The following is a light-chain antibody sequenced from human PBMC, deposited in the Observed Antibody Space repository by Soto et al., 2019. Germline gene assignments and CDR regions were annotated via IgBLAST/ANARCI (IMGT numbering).Light chain of an antibody. CDR1: SSDVGGHNH. CDR2: EVT. J-gene: IGLJ3*02. Sequence: QSALTQPASVSGSPGQSITISCTGSSSDVGGHNHVSWYQQHPGKAPKLMIREVTNRPSGVSNRFSGSKSGNTASLTISGLQAEDEADYYCFSLTSGSTPWVFGGGTKVTVL. CDR3: FSLTSGSTPWV. V-gene: IGLV2-14*01.